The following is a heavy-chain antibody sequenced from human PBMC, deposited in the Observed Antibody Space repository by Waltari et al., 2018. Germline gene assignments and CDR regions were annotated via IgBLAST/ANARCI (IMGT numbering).Heavy chain of an antibody. CDR1: EFTFSSSA. CDR3: TRSSSKIRYYFDY. J-gene: IGHJ4*02. Sequence: QVQLVESGGGVVQPGRSLRLSCAASEFTFSSSAMHWVRQAPGKGLEWVAVISYDGSHKYYADSVKGRFTISRDNSNNTLHLQMNSLRAVDTAVYYCTRSSSKIRYYFDYWGQGTLVTVSS. D-gene: IGHD2-2*01. CDR2: ISYDGSHK. V-gene: IGHV3-30*01.